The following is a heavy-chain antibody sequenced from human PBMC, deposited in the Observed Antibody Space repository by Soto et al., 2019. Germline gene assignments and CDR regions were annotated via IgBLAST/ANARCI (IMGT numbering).Heavy chain of an antibody. Sequence: PGGSLRLSCAASGFTCGSYWMHWVRQAPGKGLVWVSRINSDGSSTSYADSVKGRFTISRDNAKNTLYLQMNSLRAEDTAVYYCARDHRRYYYGSGTLDPWGQGTLVTVSS. CDR2: INSDGSST. D-gene: IGHD3-10*01. J-gene: IGHJ5*02. V-gene: IGHV3-74*01. CDR3: ARDHRRYYYGSGTLDP. CDR1: GFTCGSYW.